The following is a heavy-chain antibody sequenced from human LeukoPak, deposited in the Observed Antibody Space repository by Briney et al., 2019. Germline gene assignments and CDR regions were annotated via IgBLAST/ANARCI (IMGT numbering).Heavy chain of an antibody. CDR1: GFTFSSYA. CDR3: AKVHLTYYCDSSGYGFQDY. Sequence: GGSLRLSCAASGFTFSSYAMHWVRQAPGKGLEWVAVISYDGTNKYYIDSVKGRFTISRDNSKNTLYLQMNSLRAEDTAVYYCAKVHLTYYCDSSGYGFQDYWGQGALVTVSS. J-gene: IGHJ4*02. D-gene: IGHD3-22*01. CDR2: ISYDGTNK. V-gene: IGHV3-30*18.